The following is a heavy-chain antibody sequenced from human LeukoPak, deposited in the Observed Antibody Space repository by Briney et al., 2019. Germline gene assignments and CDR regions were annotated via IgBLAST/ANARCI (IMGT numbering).Heavy chain of an antibody. CDR1: GYTFSSYN. D-gene: IGHD2-2*01. CDR2: INPNIGDT. V-gene: IGHV1-2*02. CDR3: ARANFLYCSSTTCLFDY. J-gene: IGHJ4*02. Sequence: ASLKVSCKGSGYTFSSYNFDWVRQGPGQGVGWVGGINPNIGDTNYAQKFQGRVTMTRDTSISTAHMEMSRLRSDDTAVYYCARANFLYCSSTTCLFDYWGQGTLVTVSS.